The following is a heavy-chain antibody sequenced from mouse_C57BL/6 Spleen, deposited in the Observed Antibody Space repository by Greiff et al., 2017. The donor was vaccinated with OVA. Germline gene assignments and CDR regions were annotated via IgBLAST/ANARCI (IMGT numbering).Heavy chain of an antibody. V-gene: IGHV1-52*01. D-gene: IGHD2-4*01. Sequence: VQLQQPGAELVRPGSSVKLSCKASGYTFTSYWMHWVKQRPIQGLEWIGNIDPSDSETHYNQKFKDKATLTVDKSSSTAYMQLSSLTSEDSAVYYCARTIYYDYGGAMDYWGQGTSVTVSS. CDR2: IDPSDSET. CDR1: GYTFTSYW. J-gene: IGHJ4*01. CDR3: ARTIYYDYGGAMDY.